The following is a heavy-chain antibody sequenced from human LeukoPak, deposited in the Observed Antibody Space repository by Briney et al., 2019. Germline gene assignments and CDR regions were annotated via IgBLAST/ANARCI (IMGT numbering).Heavy chain of an antibody. CDR3: ARKYSSSSDY. J-gene: IGHJ4*02. V-gene: IGHV3-48*01. Sequence: GGSLRLSCAASGFTFSIYSMNWVRQAPGKGLEWVSYDSSNNSTVYYADSVKGRFTISRDNAKNSLYLQMNSLRAEDTAVYYCARKYSSSSDYWGQGTLVTVSS. CDR1: GFTFSIYS. D-gene: IGHD6-13*01. CDR2: DSSNNSTV.